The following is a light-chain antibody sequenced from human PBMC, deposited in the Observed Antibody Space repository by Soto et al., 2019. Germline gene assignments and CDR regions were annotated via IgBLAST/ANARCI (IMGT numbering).Light chain of an antibody. CDR2: GAS. Sequence: EIVLTQSPGTLSLSPGERATLSCRASQSISSSYLAWYQQKPGQAPRLLVYGASSRATGIPDRFSGSGSVTDFTLTISSLEPEAFAVYYCQQYGSSRFTFGPGTKVDIK. CDR1: QSISSSY. CDR3: QQYGSSRFT. V-gene: IGKV3-20*01. J-gene: IGKJ3*01.